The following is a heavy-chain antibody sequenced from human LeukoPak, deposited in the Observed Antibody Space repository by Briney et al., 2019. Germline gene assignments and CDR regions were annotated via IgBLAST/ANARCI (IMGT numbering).Heavy chain of an antibody. CDR1: GGSVTSTPYY. CDR2: IYYSGST. Sequence: SETLSLTCTVSGGSVTSTPYYWGWIRQPPEKGLEWIGNIYYSGSTNYNPSLKSRVTISVDTSKNQFSLKLSSVTAADTAVYYCARRRRVAAAGNFDYWGQGTLVTVSS. CDR3: ARRRRVAAAGNFDY. V-gene: IGHV4-39*07. J-gene: IGHJ4*02. D-gene: IGHD6-13*01.